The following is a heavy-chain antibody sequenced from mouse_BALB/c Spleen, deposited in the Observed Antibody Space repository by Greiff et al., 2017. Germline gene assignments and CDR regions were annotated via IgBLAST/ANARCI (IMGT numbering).Heavy chain of an antibody. Sequence: EVQLQHSGPELVKPGASVKMSCKASGYTFTSYVMHWVKQKPGQGLEWIGYINPYNDGTKYNEKFKGKATLTSDKSSSTAYMELSSLTSEDSAVYYCARSLMITAYAMDYWGQGTSVTVSS. CDR3: ARSLMITAYAMDY. J-gene: IGHJ4*01. V-gene: IGHV1-14*01. CDR1: GYTFTSYV. CDR2: INPYNDGT. D-gene: IGHD2-4*01.